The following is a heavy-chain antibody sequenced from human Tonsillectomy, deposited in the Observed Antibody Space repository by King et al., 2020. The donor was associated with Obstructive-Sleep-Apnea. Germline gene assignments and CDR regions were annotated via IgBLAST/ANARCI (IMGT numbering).Heavy chain of an antibody. Sequence: VQLVESGGGLVQPWGSLRLSWAASGFTFRSYAMSWVRQALWKGLECVSSISVSGVSTYYADSVKGRFTIVRDNSKNTLYLPMNSLRAEDTAVYYCAKGAVRGVSHLDYWGQGTLVTVSS. J-gene: IGHJ4*02. D-gene: IGHD3-10*01. CDR1: GFTFRSYA. CDR3: AKGAVRGVSHLDY. V-gene: IGHV3-23*04. CDR2: ISVSGVST.